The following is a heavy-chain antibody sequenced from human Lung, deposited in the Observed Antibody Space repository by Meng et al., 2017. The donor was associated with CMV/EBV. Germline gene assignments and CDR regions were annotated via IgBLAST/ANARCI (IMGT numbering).Heavy chain of an antibody. D-gene: IGHD6-13*01. CDR2: IIPIFGTA. V-gene: IGHV1-69*05. CDR1: GYAFSNYG. Sequence: SVXVSCKAYGYAFSNYGVTWVRQAPGQGLEWMGGIIPIFGTANYAQKFQGRVTITTDESTSTAYMELSSLRSEDTAVYYCARGGSSSWSRRYNWFDPWGQGXLVTVSS. J-gene: IGHJ5*02. CDR3: ARGGSSSWSRRYNWFDP.